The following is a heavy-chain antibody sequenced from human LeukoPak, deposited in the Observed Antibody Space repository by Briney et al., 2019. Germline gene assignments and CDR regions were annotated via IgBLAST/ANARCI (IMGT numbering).Heavy chain of an antibody. D-gene: IGHD6-19*01. CDR3: ATIGAVAGTHDAFDI. V-gene: IGHV1-24*01. J-gene: IGHJ3*02. CDR1: GYTFTGYY. CDR2: FDPEDGET. Sequence: ASVKVSCKASGYTFTGYYMHWVRQAPGQGLEWMGGFDPEDGETIYAQKFQGRVTMTEDTSTDTAYMELSSLRYEDTAVYYCATIGAVAGTHDAFDIWGQGTMVTVSS.